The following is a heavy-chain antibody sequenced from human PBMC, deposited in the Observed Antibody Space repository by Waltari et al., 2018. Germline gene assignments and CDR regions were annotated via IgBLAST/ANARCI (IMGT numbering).Heavy chain of an antibody. Sequence: QVQLQESGPGLVKPSETLSLTCAVSGYSISSGYYWGWIRQPPGKGLEWIGTIYHSGSTYYNPSLKSRVTISVDTSKNQFSLKLSSVTAADTAVYYCARVIFPTGLRFDDWGQGNLVTVSS. D-gene: IGHD3-16*01. V-gene: IGHV4-38-2*01. CDR3: ARVIFPTGLRFDD. CDR2: IYHSGST. CDR1: GYSISSGYY. J-gene: IGHJ4*02.